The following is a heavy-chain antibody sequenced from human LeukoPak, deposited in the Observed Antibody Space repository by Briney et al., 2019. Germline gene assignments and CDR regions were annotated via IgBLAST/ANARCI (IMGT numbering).Heavy chain of an antibody. J-gene: IGHJ4*02. CDR2: ISSSGYNT. D-gene: IGHD2-21*02. CDR3: AKRDRPCSGDCSAPYYFDY. Sequence: GGSLRLSCAASGFXFSSYAISWVRQAPGKGLEWVSSISSSGYNTYYADSVRGRFTISRDNSENTLYLQMRSLRGEDTAVYYCAKRDRPCSGDCSAPYYFDYWGQGTLVTVSS. V-gene: IGHV3-23*01. CDR1: GFXFSSYA.